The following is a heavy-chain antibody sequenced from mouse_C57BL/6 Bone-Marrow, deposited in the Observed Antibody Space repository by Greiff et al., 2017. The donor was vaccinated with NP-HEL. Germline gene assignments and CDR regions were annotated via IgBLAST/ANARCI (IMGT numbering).Heavy chain of an antibody. Sequence: QVQLQQPGAELVKPGASVKLSCKASGYTFTSYWMHWVKQRPGRGLEWIGMIHPNSGSTNYNEKFKSKATLTVDKSSSTAYMQLSSLTSEDSAVYYCARWGWLPFDYWGQGTTLTVSS. J-gene: IGHJ2*01. V-gene: IGHV1-64*01. CDR3: ARWGWLPFDY. D-gene: IGHD2-3*01. CDR2: IHPNSGST. CDR1: GYTFTSYW.